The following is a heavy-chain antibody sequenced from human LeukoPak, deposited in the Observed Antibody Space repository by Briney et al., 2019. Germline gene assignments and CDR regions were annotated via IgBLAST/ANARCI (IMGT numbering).Heavy chain of an antibody. CDR2: ISTYNGDT. CDR3: ARDPSNTSGWYIYFDF. J-gene: IGHJ4*02. Sequence: ASVKVSCKTSGYSFTHYAISWVRQAPGQGLEWMGWISTYNGDTKYAQKLQGRFTMTSDTSTSTAYMELRSLTSGDTAVYYCARDPSNTSGWYIYFDFWGQGALVTVSS. D-gene: IGHD6-19*01. CDR1: GYSFTHYA. V-gene: IGHV1-18*01.